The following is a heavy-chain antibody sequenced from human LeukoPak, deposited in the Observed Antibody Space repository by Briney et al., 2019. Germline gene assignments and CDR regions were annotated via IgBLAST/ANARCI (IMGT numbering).Heavy chain of an antibody. V-gene: IGHV3-23*01. J-gene: IGHJ6*02. CDR1: GFTFSSYA. D-gene: IGHD4-17*01. Sequence: GGSLRLSCAASGFTFSSYAMSWVRQAPGKRLDWVSAIRGSGGSTYNAESVKGRFTISRDNSKNTLYLQMNSLRAEDTAVYYCAKLNGASPLYGMDVWGQGTTVTVSS. CDR3: AKLNGASPLYGMDV. CDR2: IRGSGGST.